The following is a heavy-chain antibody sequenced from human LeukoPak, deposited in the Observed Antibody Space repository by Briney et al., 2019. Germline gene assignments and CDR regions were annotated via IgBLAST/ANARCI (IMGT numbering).Heavy chain of an antibody. D-gene: IGHD1-26*01. CDR2: IPYDGSNK. CDR3: ARDDDHSGSYIDY. V-gene: IGHV3-30-3*01. Sequence: GRSLRLSCAASGFTFSSYAMHWVRQAPGKGLEWVAVIPYDGSNKYYADSVKGRFTISRDNSKNTLYLQVNSLRAEDTAVYYCARDDDHSGSYIDYWGQGTLVTVSS. J-gene: IGHJ4*02. CDR1: GFTFSSYA.